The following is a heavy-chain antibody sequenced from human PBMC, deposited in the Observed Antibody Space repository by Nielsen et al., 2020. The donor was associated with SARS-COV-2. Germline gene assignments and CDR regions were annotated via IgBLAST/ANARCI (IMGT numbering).Heavy chain of an antibody. CDR2: IYHSGST. CDR3: ARHLRDGYNSDWYFEL. V-gene: IGHV4-4*02. Sequence: SETLSLTCAVSGGSISSSNWWSWVRQPPGKGLEWIGEIYHSGSTNYNPSLKSRVTISVDKSKNQFSLKLSSVTAADTAVYYCARHLRDGYNSDWYFELWGRGTLVTVSS. CDR1: GGSISSSNW. J-gene: IGHJ2*01. D-gene: IGHD5-24*01.